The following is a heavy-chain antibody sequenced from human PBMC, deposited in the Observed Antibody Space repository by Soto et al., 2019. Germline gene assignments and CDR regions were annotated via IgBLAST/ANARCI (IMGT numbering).Heavy chain of an antibody. Sequence: GGSLRLYCAASGFTFSSYGMHWVRQAPGKGLEWVAVISYDGSNKYYADSVKGRFTISRDNSKNTLYLQMNSLRAEDTAVYYCAKEKGIYSYYLGYWGQGTLVTVSS. J-gene: IGHJ4*02. D-gene: IGHD5-18*01. V-gene: IGHV3-30*18. CDR3: AKEKGIYSYYLGY. CDR1: GFTFSSYG. CDR2: ISYDGSNK.